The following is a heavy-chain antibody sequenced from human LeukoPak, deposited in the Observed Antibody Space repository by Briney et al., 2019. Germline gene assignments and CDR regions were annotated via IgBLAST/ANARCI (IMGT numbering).Heavy chain of an antibody. CDR1: GGSISSGGYP. D-gene: IGHD3-10*01. J-gene: IGHJ4*02. V-gene: IGHV4-30-2*01. Sequence: PSETLSLTCAVSGGSISSGGYPWSWIRQPPGKGLEWIGYIYHSGSTYYNPSLKSRVTISVDRSKNQFSLKLSSVTAADTAVYYCARRSYGSGSYYFDYWGQGTLVTVSS. CDR2: IYHSGST. CDR3: ARRSYGSGSYYFDY.